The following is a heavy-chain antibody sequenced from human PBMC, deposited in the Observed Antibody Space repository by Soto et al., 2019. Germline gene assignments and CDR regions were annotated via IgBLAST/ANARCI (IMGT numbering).Heavy chain of an antibody. CDR3: AKEPPSGGHIFHH. D-gene: IGHD2-15*01. V-gene: IGHV3-23*01. Sequence: SGGSLRLSCAASGFSFSNFGMSWVRQAPGKGLEWVATTSASGGNAFYADSVKGRFTISRDNSKNTLFLQMNSLRAEDTAEYFCAKEPPSGGHIFHHWGQGTVVTVSS. CDR1: GFSFSNFG. CDR2: TSASGGNA. J-gene: IGHJ4*02.